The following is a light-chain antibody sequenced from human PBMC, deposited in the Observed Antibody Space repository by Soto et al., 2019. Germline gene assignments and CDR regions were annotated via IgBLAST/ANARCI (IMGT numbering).Light chain of an antibody. V-gene: IGLV1-51*01. CDR2: DNS. Sequence: QSVLTQPPSVSAAPGQTVTISCSGSSSNIGTYFVSWYQHFPGTAPKLIIFDNSQRPSGIVDRFSGSKSGTSATLGITGLQTGDEADYYCVTWDSSLNSGVFGGGTKLTVL. J-gene: IGLJ2*01. CDR1: SSNIGTYF. CDR3: VTWDSSLNSGV.